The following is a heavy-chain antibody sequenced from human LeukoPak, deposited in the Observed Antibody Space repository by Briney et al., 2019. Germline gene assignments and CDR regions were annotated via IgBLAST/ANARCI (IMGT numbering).Heavy chain of an antibody. CDR3: ARASLPPTIFGVVITTYYYYGMDV. Sequence: GGSLRLSCAASGFTFSSYSMNWVRQAPGKGLEWVSYISSSSSTIYYADSVKGRFTISRDNAKNSLYLQMNSLRAEDTAVYYCARASLPPTIFGVVITTYYYYGMDVWGQGTTVTVSS. V-gene: IGHV3-48*01. CDR1: GFTFSSYS. J-gene: IGHJ6*02. D-gene: IGHD3-3*01. CDR2: ISSSSSTI.